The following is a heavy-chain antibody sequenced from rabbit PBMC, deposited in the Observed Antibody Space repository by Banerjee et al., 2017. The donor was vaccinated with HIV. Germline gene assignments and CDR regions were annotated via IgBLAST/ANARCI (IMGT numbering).Heavy chain of an antibody. CDR1: GFTLSSSYW. D-gene: IGHD1-1*01. CDR2: IYIGSGST. Sequence: QSLEESGGDLVKPGASLTLTCKASGFTLSSSYWMCWVRQAPGKGPEWIACIYIGSGSTYYASWAKVRFTISKTSWTTVTLQMTSLTAADTATYFCARDLTVVIGWNFNLWGQGTLVTVS. CDR3: ARDLTVVIGWNFNL. J-gene: IGHJ4*01. V-gene: IGHV1S40*01.